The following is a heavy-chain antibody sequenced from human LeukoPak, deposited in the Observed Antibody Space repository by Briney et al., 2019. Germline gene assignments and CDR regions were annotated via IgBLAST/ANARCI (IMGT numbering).Heavy chain of an antibody. CDR2: ISYNGSTK. Sequence: PGRSLRLSCAASGFTFSSYAMHWVRQAPGKGLEWVSDISYNGSTKYYADSVKGRFTISRDNSKNTLYLQMNSLGAEDTAVYYCASAAVEWELSYWGQGTLVTVSS. CDR3: ASAAVEWELSY. D-gene: IGHD1-26*01. J-gene: IGHJ4*02. CDR1: GFTFSSYA. V-gene: IGHV3-30-3*01.